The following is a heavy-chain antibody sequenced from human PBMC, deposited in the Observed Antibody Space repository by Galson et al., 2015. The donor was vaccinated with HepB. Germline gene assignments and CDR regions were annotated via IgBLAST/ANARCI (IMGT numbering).Heavy chain of an antibody. CDR1: GFTVTSNY. J-gene: IGHJ1*01. Sequence: SLRLSCAASGFTVTSNYMSWVRQAPGKGLECVAVIYSGGSTYHADSVRGRFTIPRDNPKNTLYLQMNSLRVEDTAVYYCARHHDYGGKKYFQKWGQGTLVSVSS. D-gene: IGHD4-23*01. CDR2: IYSGGST. CDR3: ARHHDYGGKKYFQK. V-gene: IGHV3-66*02.